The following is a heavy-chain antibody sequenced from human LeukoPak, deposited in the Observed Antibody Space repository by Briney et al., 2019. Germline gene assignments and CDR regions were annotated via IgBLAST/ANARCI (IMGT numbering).Heavy chain of an antibody. CDR1: GFTFSSYE. Sequence: GGSLRLSCVVSGFTFSSYEMNWVRQAPGKGLEWVSYISSSGSIMYYAESVKGRFTISRDNAKNSLYLQMNNLRPEDTAIYYCARERDPPAIDIWGQGTMVTVSS. CDR2: ISSSGSIM. J-gene: IGHJ3*02. CDR3: ARERDPPAIDI. V-gene: IGHV3-48*03.